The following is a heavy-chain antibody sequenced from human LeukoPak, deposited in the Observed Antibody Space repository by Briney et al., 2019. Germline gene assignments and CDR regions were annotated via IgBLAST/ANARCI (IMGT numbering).Heavy chain of an antibody. D-gene: IGHD3-16*01. CDR3: TRGAGWLIDD. J-gene: IGHJ4*02. CDR1: DDSISDYY. CDR2: FYNSGRS. V-gene: IGHV4-59*01. Sequence: SETLSLTCTVSDDSISDYYRGWIRQAPGKGLEWIGYFYNSGRSTYNPSLKSRVSISVDTSKNQFSLRLNSVILADTAVYYCTRGAGWLIDDWGQGILVTVSS.